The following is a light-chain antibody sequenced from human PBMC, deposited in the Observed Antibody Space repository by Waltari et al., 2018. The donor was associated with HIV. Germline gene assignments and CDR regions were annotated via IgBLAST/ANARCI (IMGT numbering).Light chain of an antibody. J-gene: IGLJ3*02. CDR2: SNN. CDR3: AAWDDSLNGWV. Sequence: QSVLTQPPSASGTPGQRVTISCSGSSSNIGSNPVNWYQQLPGTAPKLLIYSNNQRPSGVPDRFSGSKSGTSASLASSGLQSEDEADYYCAAWDDSLNGWVFGGGTKLTVL. CDR1: SSNIGSNP. V-gene: IGLV1-44*01.